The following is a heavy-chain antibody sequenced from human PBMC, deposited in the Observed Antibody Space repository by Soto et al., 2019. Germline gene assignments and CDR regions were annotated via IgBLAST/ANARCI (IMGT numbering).Heavy chain of an antibody. CDR1: GGSVSSNSYS. J-gene: IGHJ6*02. Sequence: SETLSLTCTVSGGSVSSNSYSWGWIRQSPGKGLEWIGTIYSSENTYYNPSLLSRVTISVDTSTSTAYMELRSLRSDDTAVYYCARGIEGWYQGRYYYGMDVWGQGTTVNVSS. V-gene: IGHV4-39*02. D-gene: IGHD6-19*01. CDR3: ARGIEGWYQGRYYYGMDV. CDR2: IYSSENT.